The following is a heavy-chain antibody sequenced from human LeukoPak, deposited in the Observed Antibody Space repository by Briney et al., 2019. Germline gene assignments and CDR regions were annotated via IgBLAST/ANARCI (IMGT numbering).Heavy chain of an antibody. D-gene: IGHD2-15*01. CDR1: GYNFPSYW. J-gene: IGHJ4*02. Sequence: ESLKISRKGLGYNFPSYWIGWVRQMPGKGLEWMGIFYPGDSDTRYSPSFQVQVTISADKSLNTANLLWNSLKASDTARYYCARHRVSGGSPRAFDSWGQGTLVTVSS. CDR3: ARHRVSGGSPRAFDS. CDR2: FYPGDSDT. V-gene: IGHV5-51*01.